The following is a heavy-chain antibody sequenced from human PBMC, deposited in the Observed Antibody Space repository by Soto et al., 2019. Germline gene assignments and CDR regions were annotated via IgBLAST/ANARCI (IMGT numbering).Heavy chain of an antibody. CDR2: IYSGGST. Sequence: EVQLVETGGGLIQPGGSLRLSCAASGFTVSSNYMSWVRQAPGKGLEWVSVIYSGGSTYYADSVKGRFTISRDNSKNTLYPQMNSLRAEDTAVYYCARWAAPPPLYGMDVWGQGTTVTVSS. D-gene: IGHD6-13*01. CDR1: GFTVSSNY. J-gene: IGHJ6*02. CDR3: ARWAAPPPLYGMDV. V-gene: IGHV3-53*02.